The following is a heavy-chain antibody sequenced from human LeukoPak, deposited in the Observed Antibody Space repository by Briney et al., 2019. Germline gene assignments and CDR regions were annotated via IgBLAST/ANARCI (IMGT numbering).Heavy chain of an antibody. J-gene: IGHJ4*02. CDR1: GFTFSSYS. CDR3: ARGASSHDYGDY. CDR2: ISSSSSYI. V-gene: IGHV3-21*01. Sequence: GESLRLSCAASGFTFSSYSMNWVRQAPGKGLEWVSSISSSSSYIYYADSVKGRFTISRDNAKNSLYLQMNSLRAEDTAVYYCARGASSHDYGDYWGQGTLVTVSS.